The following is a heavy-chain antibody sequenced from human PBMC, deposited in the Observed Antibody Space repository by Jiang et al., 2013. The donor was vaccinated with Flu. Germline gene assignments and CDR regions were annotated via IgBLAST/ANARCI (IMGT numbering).Heavy chain of an antibody. V-gene: IGHV1-69*02. CDR3: ARVDGATVTHP. D-gene: IGHD4-11*01. Sequence: GAEVKKPGSSVKVSCKASGGTFSSYTISWVRQAPGQGLEWMGRIIPILGIANYAQKFQGRVTITADKSMSTAYMELSSLRSEDTAVYYCARVDGATVTHPWGQGTLVTVSS. CDR2: IIPILGIA. CDR1: GGTFSSYT. J-gene: IGHJ5*02.